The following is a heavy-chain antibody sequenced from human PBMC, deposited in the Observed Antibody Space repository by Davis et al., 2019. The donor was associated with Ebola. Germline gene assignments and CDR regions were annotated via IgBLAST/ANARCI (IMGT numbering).Heavy chain of an antibody. CDR2: ISSSCSTI. CDR3: ARRTYDFWSGYYAYYFDY. J-gene: IGHJ4*02. V-gene: IGHV3-48*03. CDR1: GFSFSSSE. Sequence: GESLKISCTGSGFSFSSSEMNWVRQAPGKGLEWVSYISSSCSTIYYADSVKGRFTISRDNAKNSLYLQMNSLRAEDTAVYYCARRTYDFWSGYYAYYFDYWGQGTLVTVSS. D-gene: IGHD3-3*01.